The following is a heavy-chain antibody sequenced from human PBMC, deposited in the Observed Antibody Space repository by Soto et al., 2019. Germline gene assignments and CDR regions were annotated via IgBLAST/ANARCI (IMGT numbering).Heavy chain of an antibody. Sequence: GGSLRLSCAASGFTFSSYAMHWVRQAPGKGLEWVAVISYDGSNKYYADSVKGRFTISRDNSKNTLYLQMNSLRAEDTAVYYCASFGGTLEWTDFPLYYYGMDVWGQGTTVTVSS. CDR2: ISYDGSNK. D-gene: IGHD3-3*01. CDR3: ASFGGTLEWTDFPLYYYGMDV. CDR1: GFTFSSYA. J-gene: IGHJ6*02. V-gene: IGHV3-30-3*01.